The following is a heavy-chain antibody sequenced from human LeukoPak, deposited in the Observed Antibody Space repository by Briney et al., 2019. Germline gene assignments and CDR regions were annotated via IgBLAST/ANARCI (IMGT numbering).Heavy chain of an antibody. CDR1: GGSISSGGYY. D-gene: IGHD3-9*01. V-gene: IGHV4-31*03. J-gene: IGHJ5*02. CDR2: IYYSGST. Sequence: PSETLSLTCTVSGGSISSGGYYWSWIRQHPGKGLEWIGYIYYSGSTYYNPSLKSRVTISVDTSKNQFSLKLSSVTAADTAVYYCARGLRYFDWPTWFDPWGQGTLVTVSS. CDR3: ARGLRYFDWPTWFDP.